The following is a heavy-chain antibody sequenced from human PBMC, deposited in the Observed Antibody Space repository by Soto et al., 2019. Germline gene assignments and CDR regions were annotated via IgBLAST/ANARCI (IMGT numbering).Heavy chain of an antibody. CDR3: TKDRGHYYGSELDAFDI. CDR2: ISGSGGST. Sequence: GGSLRLSCAASGLTFNSYGMSWVRQAPGKGLEWVSTISGSGGSTYYADSVKGRFTISRDISENTLYLRMNSLRAEDTAVYYCTKDRGHYYGSELDAFDIWGQGTMVTVSS. D-gene: IGHD3-10*01. J-gene: IGHJ3*02. V-gene: IGHV3-23*01. CDR1: GLTFNSYG.